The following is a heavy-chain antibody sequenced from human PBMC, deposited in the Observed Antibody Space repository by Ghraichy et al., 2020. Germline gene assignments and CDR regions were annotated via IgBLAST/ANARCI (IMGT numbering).Heavy chain of an antibody. Sequence: LSLTCAASGFTFSSYWMHWVRQAPGKGLVWVSRINSDGSSTSYADSVKGRFTISRDNAKNTLYLQMNSLRAEDTAVYYCARARTPYCSSSSCHLEYYYYMDVWGKGTTVTVSS. CDR2: INSDGSST. D-gene: IGHD2-15*01. CDR1: GFTFSSYW. V-gene: IGHV3-74*01. J-gene: IGHJ6*03. CDR3: ARARTPYCSSSSCHLEYYYYMDV.